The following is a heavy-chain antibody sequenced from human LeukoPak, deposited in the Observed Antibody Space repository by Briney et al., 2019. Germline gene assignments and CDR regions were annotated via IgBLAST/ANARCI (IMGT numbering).Heavy chain of an antibody. CDR1: GSSLTNHW. V-gene: IGHV3-74*01. J-gene: IGHJ4*02. CDR2: IRTDGHDT. D-gene: IGHD3-10*01. Sequence: GGSLRLSCAASGSSLTNHWMHWVRQAPGKGLVWVSRIRTDGHDTSYADSVKGRFTISRDNAKNTLYLQINSLRDEDTAVYYCARDLVAGSGSLDYWGQGTLVTVSS. CDR3: ARDLVAGSGSLDY.